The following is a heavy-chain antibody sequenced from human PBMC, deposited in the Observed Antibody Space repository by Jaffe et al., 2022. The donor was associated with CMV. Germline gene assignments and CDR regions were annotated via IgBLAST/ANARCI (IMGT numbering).Heavy chain of an antibody. J-gene: IGHJ6*03. Sequence: QLQLQESGPGLVKPSETLSLTCTVSGGSISSSSYYWGWIRQPPGKGLEWIGSIYYSGSTYYNPSLKSRVTISVDTSKNQFSLKLSSVTAADTAVYYCARPLWGARGVIPKGRDYYYYMDVWGKGTTVTVSS. CDR3: ARPLWGARGVIPKGRDYYYYMDV. CDR2: IYYSGST. V-gene: IGHV4-39*01. CDR1: GGSISSSSYY. D-gene: IGHD3-16*02.